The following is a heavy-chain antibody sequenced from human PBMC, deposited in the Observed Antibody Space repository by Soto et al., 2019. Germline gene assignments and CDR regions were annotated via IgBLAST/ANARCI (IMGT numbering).Heavy chain of an antibody. CDR1: GYSFTNYW. J-gene: IGHJ6*02. Sequence: GESLKISCKGSGYSFTNYWIGWVRQMPGKGLEWMGIIFPGDSDIKYSPSFQGQVTISADKSISTAYLQWSSLKASDTAIYYCARHWWVGIVVVPTSHYHYYGMDVWGQGTTVTVS. D-gene: IGHD2-2*03. CDR3: ARHWWVGIVVVPTSHYHYYGMDV. V-gene: IGHV5-51*01. CDR2: IFPGDSDI.